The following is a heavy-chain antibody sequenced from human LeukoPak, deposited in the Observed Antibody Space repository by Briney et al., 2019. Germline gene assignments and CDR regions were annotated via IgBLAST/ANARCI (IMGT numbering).Heavy chain of an antibody. CDR3: ARDYYDSSGYVDY. CDR1: GFTFSSYA. D-gene: IGHD3-22*01. CDR2: ISYDGSNK. J-gene: IGHJ4*02. V-gene: IGHV3-30-3*01. Sequence: GGSLRLSCAASGFTFSSYAMHWVRQAPGKGLEWVAVISYDGSNKYYADSVKGRFTISRDNAKNSLYLQMNSLRAEDTAVYYCARDYYDSSGYVDYWGQGTLVTVSS.